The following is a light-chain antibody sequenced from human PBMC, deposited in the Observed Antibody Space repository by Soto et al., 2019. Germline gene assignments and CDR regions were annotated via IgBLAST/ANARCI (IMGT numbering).Light chain of an antibody. Sequence: DILLTQSPGTLALSPGERATLSCRASQTVRSFLAWYQQKPGKAPRLLIYDASNRATGIPARFSGSGSGTDFTLTISSLEPEDFEVYYCQQRSNWPWTFGQGTKVDIK. CDR1: QTVRSF. CDR3: QQRSNWPWT. V-gene: IGKV3-11*01. J-gene: IGKJ1*01. CDR2: DAS.